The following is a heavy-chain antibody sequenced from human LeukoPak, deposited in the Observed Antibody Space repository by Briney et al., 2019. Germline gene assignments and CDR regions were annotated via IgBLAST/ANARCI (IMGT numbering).Heavy chain of an antibody. CDR3: ARLHYYDSSGYVSNAFDI. D-gene: IGHD3-22*01. CDR1: GGSISSYY. CDR2: IYYSGST. V-gene: IGHV4-59*01. J-gene: IGHJ3*02. Sequence: SETLSLTCTVSGGSISSYYWSWIRQRPGKGLEWIGYIYYSGSTNYNPSLKSRVTISVDTSKNQFSLKLSSVTAADTAVYYCARLHYYDSSGYVSNAFDIWGQGTMVTVSS.